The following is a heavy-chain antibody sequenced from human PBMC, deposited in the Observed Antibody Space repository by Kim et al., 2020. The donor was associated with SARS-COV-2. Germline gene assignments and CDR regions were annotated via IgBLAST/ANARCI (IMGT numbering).Heavy chain of an antibody. CDR2: IYPGDSDT. CDR1: GYSFTSYW. CDR3: ARPVFYYDSSGLTFDI. D-gene: IGHD3-22*01. Sequence: GESLKISCKGSGYSFTSYWIGWVRQMPGKGLEWMGIIYPGDSDTRYSPSFKGQVPISADKSISTAYLQWSSLKASDTAMYYCARPVFYYDSSGLTFDIWGQGTMVTVSS. J-gene: IGHJ3*02. V-gene: IGHV5-51*01.